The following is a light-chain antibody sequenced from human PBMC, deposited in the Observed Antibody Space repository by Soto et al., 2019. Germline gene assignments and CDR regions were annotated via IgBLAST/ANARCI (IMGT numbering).Light chain of an antibody. V-gene: IGKV1-27*01. J-gene: IGKJ2*01. CDR2: AAS. Sequence: DIQMTQSPSSLSASVGDRVTITCRASQGISNYLAWYQQKPGKVPKLLIYAASTLQSGVPSRFSGSGSGTDFTLTISRLQPEDVATYYWQKYNSAPPTFGQGTKLEIK. CDR3: QKYNSAPPT. CDR1: QGISNY.